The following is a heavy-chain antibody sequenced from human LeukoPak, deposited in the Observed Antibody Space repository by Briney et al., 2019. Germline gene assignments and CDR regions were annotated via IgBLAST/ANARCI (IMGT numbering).Heavy chain of an antibody. V-gene: IGHV4-39*02. CDR2: IYYTGST. CDR1: GFTFSSYS. J-gene: IGHJ4*02. D-gene: IGHD2-21*02. CDR3: ARETYCGADCYYGFDY. Sequence: GSLRLSCAASGFTFSSYSMNWIRQPPGKGLEWIGSIYYTGSTYYNPSLKSRVTISVDTSKNQFSLKLRSVTAADTAVYYCARETYCGADCYYGFDYWGQGILVTVSS.